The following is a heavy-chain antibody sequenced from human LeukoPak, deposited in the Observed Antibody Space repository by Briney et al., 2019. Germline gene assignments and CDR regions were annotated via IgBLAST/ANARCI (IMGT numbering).Heavy chain of an antibody. J-gene: IGHJ6*03. D-gene: IGHD3-3*01. V-gene: IGHV1-18*01. Sequence: ASVKVSCKASGYTFTSYGISWVRQAPGQGLEWMGWISAYNGNTNYSQKLQGRVTMTTDTSTSTAYMELRNLRSDDTAVYYCAGGVALGYYYYMDVWGKGTTVTVSS. CDR3: AGGVALGYYYYMDV. CDR2: ISAYNGNT. CDR1: GYTFTSYG.